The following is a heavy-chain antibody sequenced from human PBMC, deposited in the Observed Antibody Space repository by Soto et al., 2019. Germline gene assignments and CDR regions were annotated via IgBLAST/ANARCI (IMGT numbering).Heavy chain of an antibody. CDR2: IWYDGSNK. J-gene: IGHJ5*02. V-gene: IGHV3-33*08. Sequence: GGSLRLSCAASGFTFSSYGMHWVRQAPGKGLEWVGVIWYDGSNKYYADSVKGRFTISRDNSKNTLYLQMNSLRAEDTAVYYCARDQFGELSGSFDPWGQGTLVTVSS. D-gene: IGHD3-10*01. CDR3: ARDQFGELSGSFDP. CDR1: GFTFSSYG.